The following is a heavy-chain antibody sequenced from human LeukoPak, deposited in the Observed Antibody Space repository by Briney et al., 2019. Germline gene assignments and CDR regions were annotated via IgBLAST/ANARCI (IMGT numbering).Heavy chain of an antibody. V-gene: IGHV3-7*01. CDR2: IKQDGSEK. CDR1: GFTFSSYW. Sequence: GGSLRLSCAASGFTFSSYWMSWVRQAPGKGLEWVANIKQDGSEKYYVDSVKGRFTISRDNAKNSLYLQMNSLRAEDTAVYYCARDLAGVTMVRGQTQYYYYYYMDVWGKGTTVTVSS. J-gene: IGHJ6*03. CDR3: ARDLAGVTMVRGQTQYYYYYYMDV. D-gene: IGHD3-10*01.